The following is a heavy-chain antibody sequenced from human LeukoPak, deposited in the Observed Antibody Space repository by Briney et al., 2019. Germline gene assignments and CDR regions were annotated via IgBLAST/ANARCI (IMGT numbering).Heavy chain of an antibody. J-gene: IGHJ4*02. CDR1: GGSFSGYY. Sequence: SETLSLTCAVYGGSFSGYYWSWIRQPPGKGLEWIGEINHSGSTNYNPSLKSRVTISVDTSKNQFSLKLSSVTAADTAVYYCARDTKGVRGNDYWGQGTLVTVSS. V-gene: IGHV4-34*01. D-gene: IGHD2-2*01. CDR3: ARDTKGVRGNDY. CDR2: INHSGST.